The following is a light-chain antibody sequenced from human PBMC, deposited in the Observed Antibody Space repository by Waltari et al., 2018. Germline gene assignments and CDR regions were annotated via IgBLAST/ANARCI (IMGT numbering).Light chain of an antibody. J-gene: IGKJ4*01. V-gene: IGKV3-15*01. CDR3: QQYYKWPLT. CDR2: GAF. CDR1: QSVNTY. Sequence: EIVLTQSPATLSVSPGERATLSCRASQSVNTYFAWYQQKPGQAPRILISGAFSRATCISARFSGSGSGTDFTLTISSLEFADSAVYYCQQYYKWPLTFGGGTKMEIK.